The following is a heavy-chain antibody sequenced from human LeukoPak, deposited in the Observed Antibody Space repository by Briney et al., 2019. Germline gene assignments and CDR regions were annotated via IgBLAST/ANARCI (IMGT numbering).Heavy chain of an antibody. D-gene: IGHD3-10*01. CDR1: GGSFSGYY. V-gene: IGHV4-34*01. Sequence: PSETLSLTCAVYGGSFSGYYWSWIRQPPGKGLEWIGEINHSGSTNYNPSLKSRVTISVDTSKNQFSLKLSSVTAADTAVYYCAKDGLSGWFGELTFDYWGQGTLVTVSS. CDR2: INHSGST. CDR3: AKDGLSGWFGELTFDY. J-gene: IGHJ4*02.